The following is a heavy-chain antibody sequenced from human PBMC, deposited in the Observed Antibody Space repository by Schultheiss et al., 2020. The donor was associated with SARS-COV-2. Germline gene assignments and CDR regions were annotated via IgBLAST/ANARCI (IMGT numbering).Heavy chain of an antibody. CDR1: GFNVNSCG. CDR3: ARVPPKCRGQYCILHYYMDV. J-gene: IGHJ6*03. V-gene: IGHV3-33*01. D-gene: IGHD2/OR15-2a*01. Sequence: GGSLRLSCVASGFNVNSCGMHWVRQAPGKGLEWVAVIWYDGSSEFYADSAKGRFTISRDNSKNNLYLQMNSLRAEDTAVYYCARVPPKCRGQYCILHYYMDVWGKGTTVTVSS. CDR2: IWYDGSSE.